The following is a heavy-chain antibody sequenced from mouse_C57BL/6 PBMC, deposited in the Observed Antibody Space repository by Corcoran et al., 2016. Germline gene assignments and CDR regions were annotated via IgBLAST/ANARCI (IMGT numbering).Heavy chain of an antibody. CDR3: ARRDDYDPAGFAY. CDR2: INTYSGVP. J-gene: IGHJ3*01. D-gene: IGHD2-4*01. CDR1: GYTFTTYG. Sequence: QIQLVQSGPELKKPGETVKISCKASGYTFTTYGMSWGKQAPGQGLKLMGWINTYSGVPTYADDFKGRFAFSLETSASTAYLQLNNLKNEDTATYFCARRDDYDPAGFAYWGQGTLVTVSA. V-gene: IGHV9-3*01.